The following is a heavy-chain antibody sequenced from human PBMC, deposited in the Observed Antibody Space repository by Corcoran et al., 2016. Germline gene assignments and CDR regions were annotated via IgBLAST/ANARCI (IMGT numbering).Heavy chain of an antibody. V-gene: IGHV5-51*01. D-gene: IGHD3-3*01. CDR3: ARRADSSKYYHSIGN. Sequence: EVQLVQSGAEMKKPGESLKISCKTSGYSFNTYWIGWVRQMPGKGLEWMGIIYPGDSDTRYSPSFQGQVTISVDKSISTAYLQWSSLKASDTAMYYCARRADSSKYYHSIGNWGQGTLVTVSS. J-gene: IGHJ4*02. CDR2: IYPGDSDT. CDR1: GYSFNTYW.